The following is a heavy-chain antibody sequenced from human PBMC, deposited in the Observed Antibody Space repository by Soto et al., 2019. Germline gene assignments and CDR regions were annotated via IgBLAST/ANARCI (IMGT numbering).Heavy chain of an antibody. CDR2: IYPGDSDT. J-gene: IGHJ6*02. Sequence: PGESLKISCKGSGYSFTSYWIGWVRQMPGKGLEWMGIIYPGDSDTRYSPSFQGQVTISADKSISTAYLQWSSLKASDTAMYYCARIRYSSSWNYYYGMDVWGQGTTVTVSS. V-gene: IGHV5-51*01. CDR1: GYSFTSYW. D-gene: IGHD6-13*01. CDR3: ARIRYSSSWNYYYGMDV.